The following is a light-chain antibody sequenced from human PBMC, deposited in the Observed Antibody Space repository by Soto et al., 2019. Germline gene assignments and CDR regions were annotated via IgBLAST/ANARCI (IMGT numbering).Light chain of an antibody. CDR2: GAS. CDR3: QQYNNWLSWT. CDR1: QTIGSK. Sequence: EIVMTQFPATLSVSPGESATLSCRASQTIGSKLAWYQHKPGQAPRLLIYGASTRATGIPARFSGSGSGTEFTLTISSLQSGDFALSFCQQYNNWLSWTFGQGTRVDIK. J-gene: IGKJ1*01. V-gene: IGKV3-15*01.